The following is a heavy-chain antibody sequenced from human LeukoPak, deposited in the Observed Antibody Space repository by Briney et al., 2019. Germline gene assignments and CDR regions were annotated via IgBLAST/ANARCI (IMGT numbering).Heavy chain of an antibody. V-gene: IGHV3-23*01. CDR2: ISGYGSAT. Sequence: GGSLRLSCAASGFRVSSYSMTWVHQAPGKGLEWVSSISGYGSATYHADSVKGRFTISRDNAKNPVYLEINILGSEDPAVYYCARRFRCFTSATWFLSFASWGPGTLVTVS. CDR3: ARRFRCFTSATWFLSFAS. CDR1: GFRVSSYS. J-gene: IGHJ4*02. D-gene: IGHD3-10*01.